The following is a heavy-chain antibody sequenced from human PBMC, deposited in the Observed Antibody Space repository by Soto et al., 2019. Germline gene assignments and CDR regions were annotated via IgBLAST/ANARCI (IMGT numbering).Heavy chain of an antibody. CDR3: ARGRYTTGSSIPYFDN. Sequence: QLQLQESGPGLVKPSETVSLTCTVSGDSITSYDWSWMRQPAGKGLEWIGRMFASGSTNYNPSLRSRVALSIDRAKKQFSLKLNSVTAADTAVYFCARGRYTTGSSIPYFDNWGQGTLVTVSS. V-gene: IGHV4-4*07. D-gene: IGHD3-16*02. CDR1: GDSITSYD. J-gene: IGHJ4*02. CDR2: MFASGST.